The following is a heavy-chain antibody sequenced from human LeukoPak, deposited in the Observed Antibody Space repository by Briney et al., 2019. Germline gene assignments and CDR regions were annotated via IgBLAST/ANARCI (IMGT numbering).Heavy chain of an antibody. CDR1: GFTFSSYS. V-gene: IGHV3-48*01. D-gene: IGHD1-26*01. J-gene: IGHJ6*02. CDR3: ARGLWKWELQQGGGMDV. CDR2: ISSSSSII. Sequence: GGSLRLSCAASGFTFSSYSMNWVRQAPGKGLEWVSYISSSSSIIYYADSVKGRFTICRDNAKNSLYLQMNSLRAEDTAVYYCARGLWKWELQQGGGMDVWGQGTTVTVSS.